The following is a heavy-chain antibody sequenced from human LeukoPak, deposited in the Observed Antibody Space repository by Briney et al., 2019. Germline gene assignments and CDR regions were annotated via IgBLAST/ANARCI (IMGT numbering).Heavy chain of an antibody. Sequence: SVKVSCKASGGTFSSYAINWVRQAPGQGLGWMGVIIPIFGTPNYAQKFQGRVTITADESTSTAYMELSSLRSDDTAVYYCARQSYEYRSSSARPDDAFDIWGQGTMVTVSS. J-gene: IGHJ3*02. CDR1: GGTFSSYA. CDR3: ARQSYEYRSSSARPDDAFDI. CDR2: IIPIFGTP. V-gene: IGHV1-69*13. D-gene: IGHD6-6*01.